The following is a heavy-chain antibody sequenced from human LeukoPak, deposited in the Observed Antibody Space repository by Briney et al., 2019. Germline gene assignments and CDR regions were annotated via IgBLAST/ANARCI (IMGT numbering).Heavy chain of an antibody. CDR1: GGSFSGYY. D-gene: IGHD1/OR15-1a*01. Sequence: SETLSLTCAVYGGSFSGYYWSWIRQPPGKGLEWIGEINHSGSTNYNPSLKSRVTILVDTSKNQFSLKLSSVTAADTAVYYCARNNKYYYGMDVWGQGTTVTVSS. V-gene: IGHV4-34*01. CDR2: INHSGST. J-gene: IGHJ6*02. CDR3: ARNNKYYYGMDV.